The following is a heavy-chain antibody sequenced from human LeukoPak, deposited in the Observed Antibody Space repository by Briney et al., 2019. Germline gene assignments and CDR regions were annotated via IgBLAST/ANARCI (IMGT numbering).Heavy chain of an antibody. CDR1: RFIFSKYS. CDR2: ISSSSPTGSSPT. CDR3: ARGSNYYDSSGYYRHLDY. J-gene: IGHJ4*02. V-gene: IGHV3-48*04. D-gene: IGHD3-22*01. Sequence: GGSLRLSCVVSRFIFSKYSMSWVRQAPGKGLEWVSYISSSSPTGSSPTIYYADSVKGRFTISRDNGKNSLYLQMNSLRVEDTAVYYCARGSNYYDSSGYYRHLDYWGQGTLVTVSS.